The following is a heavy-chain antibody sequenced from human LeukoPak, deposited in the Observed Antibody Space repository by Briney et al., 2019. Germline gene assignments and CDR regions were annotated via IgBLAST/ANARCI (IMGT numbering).Heavy chain of an antibody. V-gene: IGHV1-69*05. J-gene: IGHJ6*03. CDR1: GDTFGSYA. Sequence: SVKVSCKSSGDTFGSYAINWLRQAPGQGLEWMGRIIPMFATPNYAQSFQGRVTITTDESTSTAYMELSSLRSEDTAVYYCARGAREFYRPYFLYYYYMDVWGKGTTVTVSS. CDR3: ARGAREFYRPYFLYYYYMDV. D-gene: IGHD1-26*01. CDR2: IIPMFATP.